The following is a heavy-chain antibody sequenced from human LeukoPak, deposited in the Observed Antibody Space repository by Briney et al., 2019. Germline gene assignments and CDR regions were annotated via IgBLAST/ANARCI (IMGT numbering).Heavy chain of an antibody. CDR2: ISYDGSNK. Sequence: GGSLRLSRAASGSTFSSYGMHWVRQVPGKGLEWVAVISYDGSNKYYADSVKDRFTIATDNAKNSLYMQMSNLRAEDTAVYFCARGGGLDVWGQGATVTVSS. CDR1: GSTFSSYG. CDR3: ARGGGLDV. J-gene: IGHJ6*02. V-gene: IGHV3-30*03. D-gene: IGHD3-16*01.